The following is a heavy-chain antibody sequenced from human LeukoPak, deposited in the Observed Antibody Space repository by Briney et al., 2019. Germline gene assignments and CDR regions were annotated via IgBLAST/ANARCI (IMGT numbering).Heavy chain of an antibody. CDR1: GGSMSGHF. J-gene: IGHJ5*01. CDR2: RDDSGRS. D-gene: IGHD3-10*01. Sequence: SETLSLTCNVSGGSMSGHFWIWFRQPPGKGLEWIGHRDDSGRSNYNPSLRSRVTISIDTSKNQFSLKLNSVTAADTADYYCARDPVVRGVFGWFDFWGQGVLVTVSS. V-gene: IGHV4-59*11. CDR3: ARDPVVRGVFGWFDF.